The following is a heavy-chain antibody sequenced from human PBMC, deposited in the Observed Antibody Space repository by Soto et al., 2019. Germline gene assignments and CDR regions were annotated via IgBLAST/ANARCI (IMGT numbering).Heavy chain of an antibody. D-gene: IGHD5-12*01. CDR3: ARHIVAPSSGWSDP. CDR2: IYYSGST. Sequence: SETLSLTCTVSGGSISSSSYYWGWIRQPPGKGLEWIGSIYYSGSTYYNPSLKSRVTISVDTSKNQFSLKLSSVTAADTAVYYCARHIVAPSSGWSDPWGQGTLVTVSS. J-gene: IGHJ5*02. V-gene: IGHV4-39*01. CDR1: GGSISSSSYY.